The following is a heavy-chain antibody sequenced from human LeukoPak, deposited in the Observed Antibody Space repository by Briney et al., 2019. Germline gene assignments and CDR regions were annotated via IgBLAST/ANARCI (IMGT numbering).Heavy chain of an antibody. CDR3: ARAVTGVAYYFDY. CDR2: IYHSGST. CDR1: GDSLSSGDYS. J-gene: IGHJ4*02. D-gene: IGHD6-19*01. V-gene: IGHV4-30-2*01. Sequence: PSQTLSLTCAVSGDSLSSGDYSWSWIRQPPGKGLEWIGYIYHSGSTYYNPSLKSRATISVDGSTNQFSLRLSSVTAADTAVYYCARAVTGVAYYFDYWGQGTLVTVSS.